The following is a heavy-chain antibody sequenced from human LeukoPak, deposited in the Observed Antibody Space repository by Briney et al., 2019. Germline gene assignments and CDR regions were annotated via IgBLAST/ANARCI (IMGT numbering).Heavy chain of an antibody. V-gene: IGHV3-30-3*01. D-gene: IGHD5-12*01. CDR1: GFTFSSYA. CDR3: ARGVATITNYYYYYGMDV. CDR2: ISYDGSNK. J-gene: IGHJ6*02. Sequence: GGSLRLSCAASGFTFSSYAMHWVRQAPGKGLEWVAVISYDGSNKYYADSVKGRFTISRDNSKNTLYLQMNSLRAEDTAVYCCARGVATITNYYYYYGMDVWGQGTTVTVSS.